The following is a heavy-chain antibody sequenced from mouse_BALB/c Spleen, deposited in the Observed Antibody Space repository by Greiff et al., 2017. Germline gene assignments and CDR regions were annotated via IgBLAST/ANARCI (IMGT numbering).Heavy chain of an antibody. J-gene: IGHJ2*01. Sequence: QVQLQQSGPELVKPGASVKISCKASGYAFSSSWMNWVKQRPGQGLEWIGRIYPGDGDTNYNGKFKGKATLTADKSSSTAYMQLSSLTSVDSAVYFCARLKYYDGYYVIDYWGQGTTLTVSS. CDR3: ARLKYYDGYYVIDY. V-gene: IGHV1-82*01. CDR2: IYPGDGDT. D-gene: IGHD2-3*01. CDR1: GYAFSSSW.